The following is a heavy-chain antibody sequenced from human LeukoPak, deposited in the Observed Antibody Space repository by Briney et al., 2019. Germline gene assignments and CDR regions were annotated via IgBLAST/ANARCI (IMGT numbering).Heavy chain of an antibody. CDR3: ARDFGTTGWHTFDY. Sequence: SQTLSLTCVVSGDSVYSKNGAWNWIRQSPSRGLEWLVRTYYRSKWYNDYAESMEGRMTISQDTSKNQYSLHLNSVTPDDTAVYYGARDFGTTGWHTFDYWGQGTLVPVSS. CDR1: GDSVYSKNGA. V-gene: IGHV6-1*01. D-gene: IGHD1-1*01. CDR2: TYYRSKWYN. J-gene: IGHJ4*02.